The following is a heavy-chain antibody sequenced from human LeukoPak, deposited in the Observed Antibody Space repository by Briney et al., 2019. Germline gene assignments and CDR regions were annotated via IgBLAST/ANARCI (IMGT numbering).Heavy chain of an antibody. CDR2: IYTSGST. J-gene: IGHJ4*02. CDR3: AGYYGSGSLFYFDY. Sequence: SETLSLTCTVSGGSISSGSYYWSWIRQPAGKGLEWIGRIYTSGSTNYNPSLKSRVTISVDTSKNQFSLKLSSVTAADTAVYCCAGYYGSGSLFYFDYWGQGTLVTVSS. D-gene: IGHD3-10*01. V-gene: IGHV4-61*02. CDR1: GGSISSGSYY.